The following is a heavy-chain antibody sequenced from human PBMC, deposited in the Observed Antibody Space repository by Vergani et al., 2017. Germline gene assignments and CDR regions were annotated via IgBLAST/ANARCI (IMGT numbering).Heavy chain of an antibody. CDR1: GDSISSNNC. CDR2: ICHTEDT. J-gene: IGHJ4*02. D-gene: IGHD6-13*01. V-gene: IGHV4-4*03. Sequence: QVQLQESGPGLVKPPGTLSLTCAVSGDSISSNNCWTWVRQPPGKGLEWIGEICHTEDTKYSPSLKSRVTVPVDTSKNQISLDLNSVTAPDTAVYYCARDRGLAGSAYYAFGYWGQGTLVTVSS. CDR3: ARDRGLAGSAYYAFGY.